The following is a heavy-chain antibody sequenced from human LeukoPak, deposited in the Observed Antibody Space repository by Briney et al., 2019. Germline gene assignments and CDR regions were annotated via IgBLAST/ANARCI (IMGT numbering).Heavy chain of an antibody. D-gene: IGHD2-2*01. J-gene: IGHJ4*02. CDR3: ARRYCSSTSCLIDY. CDR2: ISSSGTSI. Sequence: GGSLRLSCAASGFTFSSYEMNWVRQAPGKGLEWVSYISSSGTSIYYADSVKGRFTISRDNAKNSLYLQMNSLRADDTAVYCCARRYCSSTSCLIDYWGQGTLVTVSS. V-gene: IGHV3-48*03. CDR1: GFTFSSYE.